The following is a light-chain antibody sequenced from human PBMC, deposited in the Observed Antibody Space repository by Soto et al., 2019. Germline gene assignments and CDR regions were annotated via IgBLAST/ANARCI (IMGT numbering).Light chain of an antibody. V-gene: IGKV3-15*01. CDR3: QQYNNWPTWT. J-gene: IGKJ1*01. CDR1: QCVSSN. CDR2: GAC. Sequence: EIVMTQSPATLSVSQGARATLSCRASQCVSSNLAWYQQKPGQAPRILIYGACTRATGIPARFSGSGAWAEFTLTISSLQAEDFAVDYCQQYNNWPTWTFGQGTKVDIK.